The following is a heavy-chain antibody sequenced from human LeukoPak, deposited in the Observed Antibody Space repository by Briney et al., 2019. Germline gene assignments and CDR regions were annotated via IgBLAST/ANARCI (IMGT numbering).Heavy chain of an antibody. Sequence: SETLSLACTVSGDSISSSNYYWGWIRQPPGKGLEWIGSIYYSGTSFFNPSLESRVTMSVDTSKNQFSLKLNSVTAADTAVYHCSATAVTGLPNDYWGQGTLVTVSS. J-gene: IGHJ4*02. CDR1: GDSISSSNYY. CDR3: SATAVTGLPNDY. V-gene: IGHV4-39*01. CDR2: IYYSGTS. D-gene: IGHD6-19*01.